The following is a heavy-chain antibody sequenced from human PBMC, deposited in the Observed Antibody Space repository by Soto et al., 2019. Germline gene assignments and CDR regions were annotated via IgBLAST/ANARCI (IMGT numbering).Heavy chain of an antibody. CDR2: IYYAGNT. D-gene: IGHD2-15*01. J-gene: IGHJ4*02. Sequence: LQLQESGPGLVKPSDTLSLTCTVSGDSITKSTYYWAWVRQTPGKGPEWIGSIYYAGNTYYTPSLQSRVTISVDASKNQFSLELQSVTAADSAVYYCASVPYYGSGGDGPYFFDYWGQGILVTVSS. CDR1: GDSITKSTYY. V-gene: IGHV4-39*01. CDR3: ASVPYYGSGGDGPYFFDY.